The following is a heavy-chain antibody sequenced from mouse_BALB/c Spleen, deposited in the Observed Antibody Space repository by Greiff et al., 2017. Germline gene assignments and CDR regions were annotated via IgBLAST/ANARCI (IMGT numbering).Heavy chain of an antibody. CDR1: GYSFTGYY. J-gene: IGHJ3*01. CDR3: ARYDRFAY. D-gene: IGHD2-12*01. V-gene: IGHV1-31*01. CDR2: INPYNGAT. Sequence: EVQLVESGPELVKPGASVKISCKASGYSFTGYYMHWVKQSHVKSLEWIGRINPYNGATSYNQNFKDKASLTVDKSSSTAYMELHSLTSEDSAVYYCARYDRFAYWGQGTLVTVSA.